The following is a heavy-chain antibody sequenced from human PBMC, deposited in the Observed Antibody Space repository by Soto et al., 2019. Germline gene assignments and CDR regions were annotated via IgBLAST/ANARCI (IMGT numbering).Heavy chain of an antibody. CDR3: AKFPGSYEGY. D-gene: IGHD3-10*01. CDR2: IWYDGSNK. J-gene: IGHJ4*02. Sequence: QVQLVESGGGVVQPGRSLRLSCAASGFTFSSYGMHWVRQAPGKGLEWVAVIWYDGSNKYYADSVKGRFTISRDNSKNTLYLQMNSLRAEDTAVYYCAKFPGSYEGYWGQGTLVTVSS. V-gene: IGHV3-33*06. CDR1: GFTFSSYG.